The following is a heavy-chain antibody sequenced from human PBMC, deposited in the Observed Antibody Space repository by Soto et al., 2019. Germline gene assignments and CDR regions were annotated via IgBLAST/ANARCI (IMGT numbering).Heavy chain of an antibody. D-gene: IGHD6-13*01. V-gene: IGHV1-18*01. CDR2: ISAYNGDK. Sequence: WASEKVSCKASGYTFINYGVSWVRQAPGQGLEWMGWISAYNGDKKYAQNVQGRATLTTDTSTSTAYMEMRTLRSDDTAAYYCARDGPHIPAVGDVWGQGTTVTVSS. CDR1: GYTFINYG. CDR3: ARDGPHIPAVGDV. J-gene: IGHJ6*02.